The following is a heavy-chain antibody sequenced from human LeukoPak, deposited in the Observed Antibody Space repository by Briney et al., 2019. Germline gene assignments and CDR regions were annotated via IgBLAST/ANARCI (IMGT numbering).Heavy chain of an antibody. CDR2: ISYDGSNK. CDR3: ARDFTPEYYYYGMDV. Sequence: GGSLRLSCAASGFTFSSYAMQWVRQAPGKGLEWVAVISYDGSNKYYADSVKGRFTISRDNSKNTLYLQMNSLRAEDTAVYYCARDFTPEYYYYGMDVWGQGATVTVSS. J-gene: IGHJ6*02. CDR1: GFTFSSYA. V-gene: IGHV3-30-3*01.